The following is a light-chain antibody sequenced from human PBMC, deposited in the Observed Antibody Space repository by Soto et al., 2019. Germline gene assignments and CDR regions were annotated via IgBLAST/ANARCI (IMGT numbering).Light chain of an antibody. V-gene: IGLV2-14*01. CDR1: SSDVGGYNY. Sequence: QSALTQPASVSGSPGQSITISCTGTSSDVGGYNYVSWCQQHPGKAPKLMIYDVSNRPSGVSNRFSGAKSGNTASLTISGLKAEDEADYYSSSYTSSSTLVVFGGGTKLTVL. CDR2: DVS. J-gene: IGLJ2*01. CDR3: SSYTSSSTLVV.